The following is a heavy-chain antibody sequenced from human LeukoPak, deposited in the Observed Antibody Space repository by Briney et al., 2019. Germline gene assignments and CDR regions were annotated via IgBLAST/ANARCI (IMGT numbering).Heavy chain of an antibody. V-gene: IGHV4-34*01. CDR1: GGSFSGYY. J-gene: IGHJ4*02. D-gene: IGHD3-3*01. Sequence: SETLSLTCAVYGGSFSGYYWSWIRQPPGKGLERIGEINHSGSTNYNPSLKSRVTISVDTSKNQFSLKLSSVTAADTAVYYCARGREWLLRRVHYFDYWGQGTLVTVSS. CDR3: ARGREWLLRRVHYFDY. CDR2: INHSGST.